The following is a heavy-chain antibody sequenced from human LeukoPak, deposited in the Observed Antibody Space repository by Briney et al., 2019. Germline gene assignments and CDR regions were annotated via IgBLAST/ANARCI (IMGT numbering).Heavy chain of an antibody. CDR1: GGSISSSSYY. J-gene: IGHJ3*02. Sequence: SETLSLTCTVSGGSISSSSYYWGWIRQPPGEGLEWIGSIYYSGSTYYNPSLKSRVTISVDTSKNQFSLKLSSVTAADTAVYYCARNGGSYYNDAFDIWGQGTMVSVSS. V-gene: IGHV4-39*07. CDR3: ARNGGSYYNDAFDI. CDR2: IYYSGST. D-gene: IGHD1-26*01.